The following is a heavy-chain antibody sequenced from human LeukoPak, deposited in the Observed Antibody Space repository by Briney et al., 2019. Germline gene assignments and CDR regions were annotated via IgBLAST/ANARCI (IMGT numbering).Heavy chain of an antibody. CDR2: IWYDGSNK. CDR3: ARAIDSYYYGSGFKDY. Sequence: PGGSLRLSCAASGFTFSSYGMHWVRQAPGKGLEWVAVIWYDGSNKYYADSVKGRFTISRDNSKNTLYLQMNSLRAEDTAVYYCARAIDSYYYGSGFKDYWGQGTLVTVSS. J-gene: IGHJ4*02. D-gene: IGHD3-10*01. V-gene: IGHV3-30*19. CDR1: GFTFSSYG.